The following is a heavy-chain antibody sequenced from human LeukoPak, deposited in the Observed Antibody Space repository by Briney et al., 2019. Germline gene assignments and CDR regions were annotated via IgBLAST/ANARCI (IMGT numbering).Heavy chain of an antibody. Sequence: GGSLRLSCAASGFTFSNAWMSWVRQAPGKGLEWVSRIKSKTDGGTTDYAAPVKGRFTISRDDSKNTLYLQMNSLKTEDTAVYYCTTEGCSGACFDYWGQGTLVTVSS. V-gene: IGHV3-15*01. CDR1: GFTFSNAW. D-gene: IGHD2-15*01. CDR3: TTEGCSGACFDY. CDR2: IKSKTDGGTT. J-gene: IGHJ4*02.